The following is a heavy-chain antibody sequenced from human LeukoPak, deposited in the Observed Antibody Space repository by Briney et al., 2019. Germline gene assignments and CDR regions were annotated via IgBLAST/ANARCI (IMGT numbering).Heavy chain of an antibody. CDR1: GGSISSYY. J-gene: IGHJ4*02. D-gene: IGHD2-8*02. V-gene: IGHV4-59*01. CDR2: LYNSGSP. Sequence: SETLSLTCSVFGGSISSYYWSWIRQPPGNGLEWIGYLYNSGSPKYNPSLKSRITISVDTSKNQFSLKLASVTAADTAVYYCARLNKGWWVDYWGQGTLVTVSS. CDR3: ARLNKGWWVDY.